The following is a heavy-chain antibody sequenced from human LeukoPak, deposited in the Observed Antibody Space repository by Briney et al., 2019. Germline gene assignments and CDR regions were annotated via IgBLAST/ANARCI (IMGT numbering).Heavy chain of an antibody. V-gene: IGHV4-34*01. CDR2: INHSGST. CDR3: ARWRRGYSYGGFDY. D-gene: IGHD5-18*01. CDR1: GGSFSGYY. Sequence: KPSETLSLTCAVYGGSFSGYYWSWNRQPPGKGLEWIGEINHSGSTNYNPSLKSRVTISVDTSKNQFSLKLSSVTAADTAVYYCARWRRGYSYGGFDYWGQGTLVTVSS. J-gene: IGHJ4*02.